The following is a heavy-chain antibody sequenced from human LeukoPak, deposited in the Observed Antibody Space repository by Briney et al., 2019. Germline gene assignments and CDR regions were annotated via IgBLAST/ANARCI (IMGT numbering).Heavy chain of an antibody. CDR2: IRYDGSNK. CDR1: GFAFSDHF. V-gene: IGHV3-30*02. J-gene: IGHJ4*02. CDR3: AKDPDCSSTSCPYYFDY. Sequence: GGSLRLSCAASGFAFSDHFMDWVRQAPGKGLEWVAFIRYDGSNKYYADSVKGRFTISRDNSKNTLYLQMNSLRAEDTAVYYCAKDPDCSSTSCPYYFDYWGRGTLVTVSS. D-gene: IGHD2-2*01.